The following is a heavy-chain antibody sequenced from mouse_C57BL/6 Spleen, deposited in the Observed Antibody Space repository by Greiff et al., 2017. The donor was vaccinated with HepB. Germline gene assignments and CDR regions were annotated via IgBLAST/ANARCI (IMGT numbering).Heavy chain of an antibody. V-gene: IGHV2-9-1*01. Sequence: VQVVESGPGLVAPSQSLSITCTVSGFSLTSYAISWVRQPPGKGLEWLGVIWTGGGTNYNSALKSRLSISKDNSKSQVFLKMNSLQTDDTARYYCARNYNYGSSYGYFDVWGTGTTVTVSS. CDR3: ARNYNYGSSYGYFDV. CDR1: GFSLTSYA. D-gene: IGHD1-1*01. CDR2: IWTGGGT. J-gene: IGHJ1*03.